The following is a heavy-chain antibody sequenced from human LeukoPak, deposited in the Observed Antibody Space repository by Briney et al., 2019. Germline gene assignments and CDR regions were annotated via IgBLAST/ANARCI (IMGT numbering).Heavy chain of an antibody. CDR1: GYTFTGYY. D-gene: IGHD3-16*02. CDR2: INPNSGGT. J-gene: IGHJ4*02. CDR3: AVTYYDYVWGSYREYYFDY. Sequence: GASVKVSCKASGYTFTGYYMHWVRQAPGQGLEWMGWINPNSGGTNYAQKFQGRVTMTRDTSISTAYMELSRLRPDDTAVYYCAVTYYDYVWGSYREYYFDYWGQGTLVTVSS. V-gene: IGHV1-2*02.